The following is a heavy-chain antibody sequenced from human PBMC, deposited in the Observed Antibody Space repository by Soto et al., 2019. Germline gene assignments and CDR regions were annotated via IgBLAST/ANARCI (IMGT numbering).Heavy chain of an antibody. J-gene: IGHJ4*02. V-gene: IGHV4-59*01. CDR2: VYYSGST. CDR3: ARSGHIFEGVV. CDR1: CCSMTIYY. Sequence: SETLSLTCTVSCCSMTIYYGSWIRQSPRKGLEHIGYVYYSGSTYYSPSLESRATISIDTANNQFSLKLSSLTAADTAIYYCARSGHIFEGVVWGQG. D-gene: IGHD3-16*01.